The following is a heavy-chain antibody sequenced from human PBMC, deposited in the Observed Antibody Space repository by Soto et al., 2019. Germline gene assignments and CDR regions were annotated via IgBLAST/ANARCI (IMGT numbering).Heavy chain of an antibody. CDR1: GGSISSGGYS. J-gene: IGHJ3*02. CDR2: IYHSGST. V-gene: IGHV4-30-2*01. CDR3: ARSYSSSSLAPWDVAFDI. Sequence: QLQLQESGSGLVKPSQTLSLTCAVSGGSISSGGYSWSWIRQPPGKGLEWIGYIYHSGSTYYNPSPQSRVTISVDRSKNQFSLKLSSVTAADTAVYYRARSYSSSSLAPWDVAFDIWGQGTMVTVSS. D-gene: IGHD6-6*01.